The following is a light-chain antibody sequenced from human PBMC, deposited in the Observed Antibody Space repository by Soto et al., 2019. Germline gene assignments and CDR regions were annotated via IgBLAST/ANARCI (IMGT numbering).Light chain of an antibody. Sequence: EIVLTLSPGTLSLYPGERATLSCRASQSVSSSYLAWYQQKPGQAPRLLIYGASSRATGIPDRFSGSGSGTDFTLTISRLEPEDFAVYYCQQYGSSPRTFCQGANVDIK. CDR1: QSVSSSY. J-gene: IGKJ1*01. CDR2: GAS. CDR3: QQYGSSPRT. V-gene: IGKV3-20*01.